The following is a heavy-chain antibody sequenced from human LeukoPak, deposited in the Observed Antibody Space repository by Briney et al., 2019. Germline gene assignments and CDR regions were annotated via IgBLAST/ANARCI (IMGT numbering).Heavy chain of an antibody. CDR2: ISAYNGNT. D-gene: IGHD6-13*01. V-gene: IGHV1-18*01. CDR1: GYTFTSYG. Sequence: ASVKVSCKASGYTFTSYGISWVRQAPGQGLEWMGWISAYNGNTNYAQKLQGRVTMTTDTSTSTAYMELRSLRSDDTAVYYCARDTDVKSSSWYKPWGQGTLVTVSS. J-gene: IGHJ5*02. CDR3: ARDTDVKSSSWYKP.